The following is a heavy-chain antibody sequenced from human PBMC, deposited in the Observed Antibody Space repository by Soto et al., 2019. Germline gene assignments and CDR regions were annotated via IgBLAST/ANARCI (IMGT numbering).Heavy chain of an antibody. V-gene: IGHV1-69*02. CDR2: VNPILSMS. J-gene: IGHJ4*02. D-gene: IGHD3-10*01. CDR3: ASSYGSGDRAFHY. CDR1: GDTFNFYS. Sequence: QVQLVQSGAEVKRPGCSVKVSCKASGDTFNFYSIKWVRQAPGVGLEWVGRVNPILSMSNYAQRFQGRVTMTADKSTSTAYMELRSLRSEDTAIYYCASSYGSGDRAFHYWGQGALVTVSS.